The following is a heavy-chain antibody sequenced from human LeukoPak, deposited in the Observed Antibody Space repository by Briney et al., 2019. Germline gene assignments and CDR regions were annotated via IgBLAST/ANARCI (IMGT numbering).Heavy chain of an antibody. CDR3: ATATSGRVVGAALAFDY. D-gene: IGHD1-26*01. CDR1: GFTVSSNY. V-gene: IGHV3-66*02. CDR2: IYSGGST. J-gene: IGHJ4*02. Sequence: GGSLRLSCAASGFTVSSNYMSWVRQAPGKGLEWVSVIYSGGSTYYADSVKGRFTISRDNSKNTLYLQMNSPRAEDTAVYYCATATSGRVVGAALAFDYWGQGTLVTVSS.